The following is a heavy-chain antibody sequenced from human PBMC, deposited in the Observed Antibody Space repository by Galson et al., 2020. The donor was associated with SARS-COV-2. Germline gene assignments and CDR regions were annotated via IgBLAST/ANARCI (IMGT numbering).Heavy chain of an antibody. CDR1: GDSMKTYY. Sequence: SETLSLTCTVSGDSMKTYYWGWIRQPPGNGLEWIGYAHYSGNTIYNASLKSRVTMSVDTSENHFSLHLSSVTATDTAVYYCVTYLSGSYRFDYWGQGNLVTVSS. J-gene: IGHJ4*02. V-gene: IGHV4-59*08. CDR3: VTYLSGSYRFDY. CDR2: AHYSGNT. D-gene: IGHD1-26*01.